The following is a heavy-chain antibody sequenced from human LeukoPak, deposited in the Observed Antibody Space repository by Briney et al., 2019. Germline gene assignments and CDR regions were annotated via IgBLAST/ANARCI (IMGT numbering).Heavy chain of an antibody. CDR3: ARERRLADYYYGMDV. D-gene: IGHD2-21*01. V-gene: IGHV3-53*01. CDR2: IYSGGST. CDR1: GFTVSSNY. Sequence: GGSLRLSCAASGFTVSSNYMSWVRQAPGKGLEWVSVIYSGGSTYYADSVKGRFTISRDNSKNTLYLQMNSLRAEDTAVYYCARERRLADYYYGMDVWGQGTTVTVSS. J-gene: IGHJ6*02.